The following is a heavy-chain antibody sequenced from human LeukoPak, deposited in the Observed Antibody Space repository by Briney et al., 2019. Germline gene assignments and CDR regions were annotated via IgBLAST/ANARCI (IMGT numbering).Heavy chain of an antibody. CDR3: ARPSGGYKYLVDY. J-gene: IGHJ4*02. CDR2: ISAYNGNT. V-gene: IGHV1-18*01. D-gene: IGHD2-8*02. CDR1: GYTFTSYG. Sequence: GASVKVSCKASGYTFTSYGISWVRQAPGQGLEWMGWISAYNGNTNYAQKFQGRVTITADKSTSTAYMELSSLRSEDTAVYYCARPSGGYKYLVDYWGQGTLVTVSS.